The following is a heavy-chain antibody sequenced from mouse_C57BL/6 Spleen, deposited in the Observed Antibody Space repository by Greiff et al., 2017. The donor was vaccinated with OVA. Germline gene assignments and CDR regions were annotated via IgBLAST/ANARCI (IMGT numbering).Heavy chain of an antibody. J-gene: IGHJ3*01. CDR3: EREITTGHISFAD. V-gene: IGHV1-52*01. Sequence: VQLQQPGAELVRPGSSVKLSCKASGYTFTSYWMHWVKQRPIQGLEWIGNIDPSDSETHYNQKFKAKATFTVDKSSSTAYLQLSSLTAEDSAVYYCEREITTGHISFADWGQGTLVTVSA. CDR1: GYTFTSYW. D-gene: IGHD1-1*01. CDR2: IDPSDSET.